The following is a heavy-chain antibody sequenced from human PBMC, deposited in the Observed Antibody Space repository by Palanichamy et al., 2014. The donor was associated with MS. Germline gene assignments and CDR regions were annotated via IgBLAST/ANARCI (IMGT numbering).Heavy chain of an antibody. D-gene: IGHD4-23*01. V-gene: IGHV2-70*15. J-gene: IGHJ3*02. CDR2: IDWDDDK. CDR3: ARPTTVGTHDAFDI. CDR1: GFSLSTSGMC. Sequence: QVTLRESGPALVKPTQTLTLTCTFSGFSLSTSGMCVSWIRQPPGRALEWLARIDWDDDKYYSTSLKTRFTISKDIYKNQVVLTMTNMDPVDTATYYCARPTTVGTHDAFDIWGQGTMVTVSS.